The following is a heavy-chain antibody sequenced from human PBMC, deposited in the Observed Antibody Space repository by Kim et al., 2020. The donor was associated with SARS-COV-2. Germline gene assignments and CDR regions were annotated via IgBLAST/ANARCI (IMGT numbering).Heavy chain of an antibody. CDR3: AKDSSLNYYDSLDY. D-gene: IGHD3-22*01. J-gene: IGHJ4*02. CDR2: ISWNSGSI. V-gene: IGHV3-9*01. Sequence: GGSLRLSCAASGFTFDDYAMHWVRQAPGKGLEWVSGISWNSGSIGYADSVKGRFTISRDNAKNSLYLQMNSLRAEDTALYYCAKDSSLNYYDSLDYWGQGTLVTVSS. CDR1: GFTFDDYA.